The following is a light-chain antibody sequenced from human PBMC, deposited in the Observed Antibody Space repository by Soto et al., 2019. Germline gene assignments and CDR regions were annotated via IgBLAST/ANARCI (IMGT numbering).Light chain of an antibody. V-gene: IGKV1-8*01. Sequence: AIRMTQSPSSFSASTGDRVTITCRASQGISSYLAWYQQKPEKAPKLLTYAASTLQSGVPSRLSGNGSGTDSNLTINCRQHEGFATYYYQQYYSYPHSSFGPGTKVDIK. CDR1: QGISSY. CDR3: QQYYSYPHSS. J-gene: IGKJ3*01. CDR2: AAS.